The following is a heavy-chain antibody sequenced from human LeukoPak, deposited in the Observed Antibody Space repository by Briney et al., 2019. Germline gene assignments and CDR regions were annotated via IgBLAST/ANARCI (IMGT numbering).Heavy chain of an antibody. CDR3: ARWMATVTTPDY. Sequence: ASVKVSCKASGYTFNGFYLHWVRQAPGQGLEWMGWINPNSGGTNYAQEFQGRVTMTRDTSISTAYMGLSGLRSDDTAVYYCARWMATVTTPDYWGQGTLVTVSS. J-gene: IGHJ4*02. D-gene: IGHD4-11*01. CDR2: INPNSGGT. V-gene: IGHV1-2*02. CDR1: GYTFNGFY.